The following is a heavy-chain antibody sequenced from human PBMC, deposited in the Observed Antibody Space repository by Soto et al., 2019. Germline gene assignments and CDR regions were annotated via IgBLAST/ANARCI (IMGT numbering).Heavy chain of an antibody. Sequence: PSETLSLTCAVSGYSISSGYYWGWIRQPPGKGLEWIGSIYHSGSTYYNPSLKSRVTISVDTSKNQFSLKLSSVTAADAAVYYCARDQGDLTYYYDSSAVGAFDIWGQGTMVTV. J-gene: IGHJ3*02. CDR3: ARDQGDLTYYYDSSAVGAFDI. D-gene: IGHD3-22*01. CDR1: GYSISSGYY. V-gene: IGHV4-38-2*02. CDR2: IYHSGST.